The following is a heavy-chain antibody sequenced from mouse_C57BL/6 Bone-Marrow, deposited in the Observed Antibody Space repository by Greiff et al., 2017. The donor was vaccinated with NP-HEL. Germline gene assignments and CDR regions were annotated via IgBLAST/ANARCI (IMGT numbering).Heavy chain of an antibody. J-gene: IGHJ4*01. V-gene: IGHV3-8*01. CDR2: ISYSGST. D-gene: IGHD1-1*01. CDR1: GYSITSDY. Sequence: EVKLMESGPGLAKPSQTLSLTCSVTGYSITSDYWNWIRKFPGNKLEYMGYISYSGSTYYNPSLKSRISITRDTSKNQYYLQLNSVTTEDTATYYCARGIFITTVVATYYAMDYWGQGTSVTVSS. CDR3: ARGIFITTVVATYYAMDY.